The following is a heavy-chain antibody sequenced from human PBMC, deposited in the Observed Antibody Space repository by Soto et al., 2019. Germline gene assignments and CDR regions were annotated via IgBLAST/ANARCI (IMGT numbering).Heavy chain of an antibody. V-gene: IGHV3-64*01. CDR2: ISSNGVGT. D-gene: IGHD6-6*01. CDR3: ARRARPDFYYMDV. CDR1: GFTLSGYA. J-gene: IGHJ6*03. Sequence: EVQLAESGGGLAQPGGSLRLSCAASGFTLSGYAMDWVRQAPGKGLEYVSGISSNGVGTYYANSVQGRFTISRDNSKNTVYLQMGSMSPEDMAVYYCARRARPDFYYMDVWGKVTTVIVS.